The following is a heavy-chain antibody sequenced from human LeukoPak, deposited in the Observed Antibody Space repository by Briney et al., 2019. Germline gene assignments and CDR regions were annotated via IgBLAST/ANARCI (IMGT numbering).Heavy chain of an antibody. Sequence: GGSLRLSCVVSGLPFSNCRMTWVRQAPGRGLEWVANIKEDGTETSYVGSVKGRFTISRDNAKNSLYLQMNSLRAEDTALYYCARDEFGPLAFWGRGTLVTVSS. CDR2: IKEDGTET. V-gene: IGHV3-7*05. J-gene: IGHJ4*02. CDR3: ARDEFGPLAF. D-gene: IGHD3/OR15-3a*01. CDR1: GLPFSNCR.